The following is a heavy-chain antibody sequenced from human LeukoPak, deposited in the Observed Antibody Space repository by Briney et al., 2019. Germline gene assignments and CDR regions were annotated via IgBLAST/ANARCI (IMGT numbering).Heavy chain of an antibody. Sequence: SETLSLTCTVSGGSISSSSYYWGWIRQPPGKGLEWIGSIYYSGSTYYNPSLKSRVTISVDTSKNQLSLKLSSVTAADTAVYYCARHTDCSGGSCYYDDYWYFDLWGRGTLVTVSS. V-gene: IGHV4-39*01. CDR3: ARHTDCSGGSCYYDDYWYFDL. J-gene: IGHJ2*01. CDR1: GGSISSSSYY. D-gene: IGHD2-15*01. CDR2: IYYSGST.